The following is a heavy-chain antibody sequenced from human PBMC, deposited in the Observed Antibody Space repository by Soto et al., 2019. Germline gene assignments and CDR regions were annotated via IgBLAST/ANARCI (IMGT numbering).Heavy chain of an antibody. J-gene: IGHJ4*02. Sequence: SETLSLTCTVSGDSITSNSYFWAWIRQPPGKGLEWIGSIYYSGTTYYNPSLKSRVTISVDRSKNQFSLKLSSVTAADTAVYYWAMYYSVGYFDFWGQGALVTVSS. V-gene: IGHV4-39*01. CDR3: AMYYSVGYFDF. D-gene: IGHD3-10*01. CDR1: GDSITSNSYF. CDR2: IYYSGTT.